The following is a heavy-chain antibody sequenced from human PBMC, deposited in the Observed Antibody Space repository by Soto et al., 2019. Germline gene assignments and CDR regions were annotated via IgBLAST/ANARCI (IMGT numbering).Heavy chain of an antibody. Sequence: EVQLLESGGGLVQPGGSLRLSCAASGFTFSSYAMSWVRQAPGKGLEWVSAISDSGGSTCYADSVKGRFTISRDNSKNTLYLQMNSLTAEDTAVYYCAKGITCDLPVDYWSHRTLVTVSS. CDR3: AKGITCDLPVDY. D-gene: IGHD1-20*01. V-gene: IGHV3-23*01. J-gene: IGHJ4*01. CDR1: GFTFSSYA. CDR2: ISDSGGST.